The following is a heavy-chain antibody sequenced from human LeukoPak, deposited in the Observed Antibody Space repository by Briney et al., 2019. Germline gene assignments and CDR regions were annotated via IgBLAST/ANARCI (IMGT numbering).Heavy chain of an antibody. V-gene: IGHV3-30*03. J-gene: IGHJ4*02. CDR2: ISDDGKNK. D-gene: IGHD5-18*01. CDR1: GLTFSSYG. CDR3: ATEKKDTAMIFIDS. Sequence: GGSLRLSCAASGLTFSSYGMHWVRQAPGKGLEWVAVISDDGKNKYYPDSVKGRFTISRDNSKNMLYLQMNSLRAEGTAVYYCATEKKDTAMIFIDSWGQGTLVTVSS.